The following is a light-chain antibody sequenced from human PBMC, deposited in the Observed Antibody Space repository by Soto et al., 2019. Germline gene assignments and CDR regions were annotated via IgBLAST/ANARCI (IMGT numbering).Light chain of an antibody. CDR3: QQYTENSGT. CDR1: QPIGTS. CDR2: DAS. J-gene: IGKJ1*01. Sequence: DIQMTQSPSTLSASVGDSVTVTCRASQPIGTSLHWHQQKPRKAPKVLIYDASSLESGVPSRFSGSESGTEFTLTISSLQPDDIATYYCQQYTENSGTFGQGTKVDNK. V-gene: IGKV1-5*01.